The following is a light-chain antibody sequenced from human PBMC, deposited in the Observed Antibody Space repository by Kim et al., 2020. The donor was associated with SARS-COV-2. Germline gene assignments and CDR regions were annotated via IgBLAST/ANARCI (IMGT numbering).Light chain of an antibody. Sequence: QSITISCTGTSSDVGGYNYVSWYQHHPGIAPKLLLYDVTRRPSGVSDRFSGSKSGNTASLTISGLQAEDEADYYCSSYTTSSTVVFGGGTKVTV. CDR2: DVT. J-gene: IGLJ2*01. V-gene: IGLV2-14*03. CDR3: SSYTTSSTVV. CDR1: SSDVGGYNY.